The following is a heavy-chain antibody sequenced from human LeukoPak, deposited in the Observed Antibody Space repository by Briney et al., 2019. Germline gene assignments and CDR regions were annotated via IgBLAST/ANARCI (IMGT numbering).Heavy chain of an antibody. V-gene: IGHV4-38-2*02. Sequence: PSETLSLTCAVSGYSISNGYQWAWIRQPPGKTLEWIGSIYHSGRAHYNPSLKSRVTISVDTSNNHFSLRLSSVTAADTAVYYCAGDPRWLTPDCTSTSCYENYFDPWGQGTLVTVSS. CDR1: GYSISNGYQ. CDR2: IYHSGRA. CDR3: AGDPRWLTPDCTSTSCYENYFDP. J-gene: IGHJ5*02. D-gene: IGHD2-2*01.